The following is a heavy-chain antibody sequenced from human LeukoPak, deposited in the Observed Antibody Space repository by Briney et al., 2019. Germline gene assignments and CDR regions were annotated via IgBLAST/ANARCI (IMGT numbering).Heavy chain of an antibody. Sequence: GGSLRLSCAASGFTFSDYYMSWIRQAPGKGLEWVSYISSSGSTIYYADSVKGRFTISRDNAKNSLYLQMNSLRAEDTAVYYCARRPPRGFDWTAHFDPWGQGTLVTVSS. V-gene: IGHV3-11*01. CDR3: ARRPPRGFDWTAHFDP. J-gene: IGHJ5*02. D-gene: IGHD3-9*01. CDR2: ISSSGSTI. CDR1: GFTFSDYY.